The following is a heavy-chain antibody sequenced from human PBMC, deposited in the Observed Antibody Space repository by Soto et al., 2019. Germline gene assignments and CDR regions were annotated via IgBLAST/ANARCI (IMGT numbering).Heavy chain of an antibody. D-gene: IGHD4-17*01. V-gene: IGHV3-74*01. Sequence: EVQLVESGGGLVQTGGSLRLSCAASGFTFNDYWIHWVRQAPGKGLVWVSRINGDGTTTNYADSVRGRFAISRDNAQITLYLQMNSLRADDTALYYCARGIYHKYGQDYWGLGTLGTVSS. CDR1: GFTFNDYW. CDR3: ARGIYHKYGQDY. CDR2: INGDGTTT. J-gene: IGHJ4*02.